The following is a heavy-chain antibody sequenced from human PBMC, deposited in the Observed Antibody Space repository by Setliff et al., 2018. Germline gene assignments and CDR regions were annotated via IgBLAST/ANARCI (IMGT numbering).Heavy chain of an antibody. Sequence: PGGSLRLSCAASGFAFSSYALHWVRRAPGKGLEWVSAIGTGGDTYYADSVKGRFTISRDNSKNTLYLQMNSLRPEDTAVYYCARTCSGSGCYAGLESWGQGTPVTVSS. D-gene: IGHD2-15*01. CDR2: IGTGGDT. CDR3: ARTCSGSGCYAGLES. V-gene: IGHV3-NL1*01. J-gene: IGHJ4*02. CDR1: GFAFSSYA.